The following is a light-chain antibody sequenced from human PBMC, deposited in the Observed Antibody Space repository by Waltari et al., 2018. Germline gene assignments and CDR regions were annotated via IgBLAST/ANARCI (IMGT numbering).Light chain of an antibody. J-gene: IGKJ1*01. Sequence: DFQMTQSPATLSASVGDRVTITCRASQNIFSWLAWYQQKPGKAPKLLIYKASHLESGVPSRFSGRGFGTEFTLTINNLQPDDFATYYCQHYNSFSRTFGQGTKVDIK. CDR3: QHYNSFSRT. CDR1: QNIFSW. V-gene: IGKV1-5*03. CDR2: KAS.